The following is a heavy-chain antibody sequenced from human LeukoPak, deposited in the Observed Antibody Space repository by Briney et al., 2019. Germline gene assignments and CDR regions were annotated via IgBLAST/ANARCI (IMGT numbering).Heavy chain of an antibody. CDR3: VKDGTVTVTGQFDY. V-gene: IGHV3-23*01. CDR1: GFTFSSYA. CDR2: ITGSGSGT. Sequence: GGSLRLSCVASGFTFSSYAMSWVRQAPGKGLEWVSAITGSGSGTFYADSVKGRFTISRDNAKNSLFLQMNSLRAEDTALYYCVKDGTVTVTGQFDYWGQGTLVTVSS. D-gene: IGHD4-17*01. J-gene: IGHJ4*02.